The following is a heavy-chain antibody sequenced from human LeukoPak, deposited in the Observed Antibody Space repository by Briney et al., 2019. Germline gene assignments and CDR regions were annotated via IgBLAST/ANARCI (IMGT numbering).Heavy chain of an antibody. CDR3: ARHREPYDSSGYFSY. D-gene: IGHD3-22*01. Sequence: SVKVSCKASGGTFSSYAISWVRQAPGQGLEWMGGIIPIFGTANYAQKFQGRVTITTDESTSTAYMELSSLRSEDTAVYYCARHREPYDSSGYFSYWGQGTLVTVSS. CDR1: GGTFSSYA. V-gene: IGHV1-69*05. J-gene: IGHJ4*02. CDR2: IIPIFGTA.